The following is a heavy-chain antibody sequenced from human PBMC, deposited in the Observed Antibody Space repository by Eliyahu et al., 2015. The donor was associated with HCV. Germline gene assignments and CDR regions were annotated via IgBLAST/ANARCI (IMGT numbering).Heavy chain of an antibody. Sequence: EVQLVQSGAEVKKPGESLKISCKGSGYSFNSYWIGWVRQMPGKGLEWMGIIYPEDSDTRYSPSFRGQVTISADKSISTAYLQWSSLKASDTAMYYCARRLVGAALPYSFDYWGQGTLVTASS. D-gene: IGHD2-15*01. V-gene: IGHV5-51*03. J-gene: IGHJ4*02. CDR3: ARRLVGAALPYSFDY. CDR2: IYPEDSDT. CDR1: GYSFNSYW.